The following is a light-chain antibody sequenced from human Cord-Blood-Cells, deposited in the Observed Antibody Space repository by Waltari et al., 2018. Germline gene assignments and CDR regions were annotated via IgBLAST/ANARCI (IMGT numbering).Light chain of an antibody. CDR2: EVS. CDR1: SSDVVGYNY. J-gene: IGLJ3*02. V-gene: IGLV2-8*01. Sequence: QSALTQPPSASGSPGQSVTISCTGTSSDVVGYNYVSWYQHHQRKAPTLMSYEVSKRPSGVPDRFLGSKAGNTASLTVSGLQTDGEADSDCSSSAGSNNWVVGGATKLPVL. CDR3: SSSAGSNNWV.